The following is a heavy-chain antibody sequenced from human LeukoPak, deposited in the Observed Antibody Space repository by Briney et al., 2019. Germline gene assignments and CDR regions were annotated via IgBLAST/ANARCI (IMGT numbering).Heavy chain of an antibody. V-gene: IGHV4-59*11. Sequence: PGTLSLTCTVSGGSISIHYWSWIRQPPGKGLEWIGYIYYSGSTNYNPSLRSRVTISVDTSKNQFSLKLSSVTAADTAVYYCARFLSDYDALYFDYWGQGTLVTVSS. D-gene: IGHD5-12*01. CDR2: IYYSGST. CDR1: GGSISIHY. CDR3: ARFLSDYDALYFDY. J-gene: IGHJ4*02.